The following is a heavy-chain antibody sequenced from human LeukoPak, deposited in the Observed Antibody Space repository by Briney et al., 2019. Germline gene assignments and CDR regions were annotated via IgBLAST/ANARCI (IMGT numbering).Heavy chain of an antibody. CDR1: GGTFSSYA. D-gene: IGHD2-21*02. CDR3: ATHAYCGGDCCYFDY. J-gene: IGHJ4*02. CDR2: IIPILGIA. V-gene: IGHV1-69*04. Sequence: SVKVSCKASGGTFSSYAISWVRQAPGQGLEWMGRIIPILGIANYAQKFQGRVTITADKSTSTAYMELSSLRSEDTAVYYCATHAYCGGDCCYFDYWGQGTLVTVSS.